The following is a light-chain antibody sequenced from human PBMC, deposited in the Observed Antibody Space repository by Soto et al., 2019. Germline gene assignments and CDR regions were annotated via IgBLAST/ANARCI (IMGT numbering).Light chain of an antibody. Sequence: EIVLTQSPGTLSLSPGERATLSCRASQSVSSSYLAWYQQKPGQAPRRLIYGASSRATGIPDRFSGSGSGTDFTLTISRQEPEDFAVYYCQQFGSSPLYTFGQGTKLEIK. CDR3: QQFGSSPLYT. V-gene: IGKV3-20*01. J-gene: IGKJ2*01. CDR2: GAS. CDR1: QSVSSSY.